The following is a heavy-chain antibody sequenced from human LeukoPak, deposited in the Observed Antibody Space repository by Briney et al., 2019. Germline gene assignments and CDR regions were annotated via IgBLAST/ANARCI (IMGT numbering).Heavy chain of an antibody. CDR2: IIPILGIA. CDR3: ARDDWRYCSSTSCYGGDY. CDR1: GGTFSSDA. D-gene: IGHD2-2*01. V-gene: IGHV1-69*04. Sequence: GASVKVSCKAPGGTFSSDAISWVRQAPGQGLEWMGRIIPILGIANYAQKFQGRVTITADKSTSTAYMELSSLRSEDTAVYYCARDDWRYCSSTSCYGGDYWGQGTLVTVSS. J-gene: IGHJ4*02.